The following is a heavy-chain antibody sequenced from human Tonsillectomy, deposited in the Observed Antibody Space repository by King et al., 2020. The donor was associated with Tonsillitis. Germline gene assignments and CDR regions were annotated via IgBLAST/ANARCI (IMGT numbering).Heavy chain of an antibody. CDR3: AKWGHSSTWRDPYYYYGMDV. Sequence: QLQESVGHLVQPGGSVTLSCVASGFTFSSYAMTWVRQAPGKGLDWVSVITGSGGSTFYADSVKGRFTISRDNSKNTLFLQMNSLRAEDTALYYCAKWGHSSTWRDPYYYYGMDVWGQGTTVTVSS. J-gene: IGHJ6*02. D-gene: IGHD6-13*01. V-gene: IGHV3-23*01. CDR2: ITGSGGST. CDR1: GFTFSSYA.